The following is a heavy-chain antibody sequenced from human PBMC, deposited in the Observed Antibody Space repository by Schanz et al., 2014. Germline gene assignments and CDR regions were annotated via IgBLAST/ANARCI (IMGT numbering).Heavy chain of an antibody. Sequence: EVQLLESGGGFVQPGGSLRLSCVASGVTFSSYVMSWVRQASGKGLEWVSTIYSSGSTYYADSVRGRFTISRDNSMNTVYLQMNSLRSDDAAVYYCARAQGVIRLYYGVDVWGQGTTVTVSS. CDR3: ARAQGVIRLYYGVDV. V-gene: IGHV3-23*05. CDR1: GVTFSSYV. CDR2: IYSSGST. J-gene: IGHJ6*02. D-gene: IGHD3-10*01.